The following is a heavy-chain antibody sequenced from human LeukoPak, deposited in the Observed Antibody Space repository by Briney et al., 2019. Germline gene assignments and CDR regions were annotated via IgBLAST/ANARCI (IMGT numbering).Heavy chain of an antibody. CDR3: TTERYFDILTGYSPFDS. CDR2: IRSKANSYAT. Sequence: QTGGSLRLSCAASGFTFSGSAMHWVRQASGKGLEWVGRIRSKANSYATEHAASVKGRFTISRDDSKNTAYLQMNSLKTEDTAVYYCTTERYFDILTGYSPFDSWGQGALVTVSS. CDR1: GFTFSGSA. J-gene: IGHJ4*02. V-gene: IGHV3-73*01. D-gene: IGHD3-9*01.